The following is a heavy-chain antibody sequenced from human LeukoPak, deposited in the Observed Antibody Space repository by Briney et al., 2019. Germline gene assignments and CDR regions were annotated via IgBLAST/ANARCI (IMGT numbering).Heavy chain of an antibody. V-gene: IGHV3-30*18. CDR1: GFTFSSYG. CDR3: AKDGDIAAAGYYFDY. Sequence: GGSLKLSCAASGFTFSSYGMHWVRQAPGKGLEWVAVISYDGIDKYYADSVKGRFTISRDNSKNTLYLQMNSLRAEDTAVYYCAKDGDIAAAGYYFDYWGQGTLVTVSS. CDR2: ISYDGIDK. J-gene: IGHJ4*02. D-gene: IGHD6-13*01.